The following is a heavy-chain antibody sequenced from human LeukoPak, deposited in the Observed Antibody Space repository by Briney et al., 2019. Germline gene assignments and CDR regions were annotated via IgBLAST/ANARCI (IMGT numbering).Heavy chain of an antibody. V-gene: IGHV4-34*01. CDR3: AKENSPDLIWFGEGFDY. Sequence: PSETLSLTCAVYGGSFSGYFWSWIRQPPGKGLEWIGDINHNGGTNYNPSLKSRVTISVDTSKNQFSLKMSSVTAADTAVYYCAKENSPDLIWFGEGFDYWGQGTLVTVSS. J-gene: IGHJ4*02. D-gene: IGHD3-10*01. CDR1: GGSFSGYF. CDR2: INHNGGT.